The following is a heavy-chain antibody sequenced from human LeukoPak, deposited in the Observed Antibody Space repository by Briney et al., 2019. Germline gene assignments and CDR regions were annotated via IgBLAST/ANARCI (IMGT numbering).Heavy chain of an antibody. CDR2: IYTSGST. D-gene: IGHD2-2*02. J-gene: IGHJ5*02. V-gene: IGHV4-4*07. Sequence: PSQTLSLTCTVSGGSISSYYWSWIRQPAGKGLEWIGRIYTSGSTNYNPSLKSRVTMSVDTSKNQFSLKLSSVTAADTAVYYCARDYQLLYGGNWFDPWGQGTLVTVSS. CDR1: GGSISSYY. CDR3: ARDYQLLYGGNWFDP.